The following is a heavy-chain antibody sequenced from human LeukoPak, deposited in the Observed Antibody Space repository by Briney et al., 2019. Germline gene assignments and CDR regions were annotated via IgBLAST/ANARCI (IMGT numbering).Heavy chain of an antibody. J-gene: IGHJ5*02. CDR2: IKQDGGEK. CDR1: GFTFSSYW. D-gene: IGHD1-26*01. V-gene: IGHV3-7*01. Sequence: GGSLRLSCAASGFTFSSYWMSWVRQAPGKGLELVANIKQDGGEKCYVDSVKGRFTISRDNAKNSLYLQKHSPRAEETAVGYSARWEKSYRLSFALWGQGTLVTVSS. CDR3: ARWEKSYRLSFAL.